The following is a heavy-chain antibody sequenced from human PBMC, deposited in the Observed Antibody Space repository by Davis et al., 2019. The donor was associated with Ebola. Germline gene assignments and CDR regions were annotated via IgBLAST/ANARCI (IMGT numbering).Heavy chain of an antibody. D-gene: IGHD3-22*01. CDR2: GYYGGRT. CDR3: ARSVFYDSTGYFVHWYYNL. Sequence: SETLSLTCTVSGGSIRNNYWSWIRQSPGKGLAWIGYGYYGGRTDYNPSLKSRALISVDTSKNHFSLSLSSVTAADTAIYYCARSVFYDSTGYFVHWYYNLWGRGTLVTVSS. V-gene: IGHV4-59*01. CDR1: GGSIRNNY. J-gene: IGHJ2*01.